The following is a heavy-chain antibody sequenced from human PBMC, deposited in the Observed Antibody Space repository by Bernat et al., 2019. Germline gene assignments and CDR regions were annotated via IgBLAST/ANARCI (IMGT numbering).Heavy chain of an antibody. CDR3: ARDSRDYGDYDYYYYYMDV. CDR2: FIPILGIA. D-gene: IGHD4-17*01. Sequence: QVQLVQSGAEVKKPGSSVKVSCKASGGTFSSYTISWVRQAPGQGLEWMGRFIPILGIANYAQKFQGRVTITADKSTSTAYMELSSLRSEDTAVYYCARDSRDYGDYDYYYYYMDVWGKGTTVTVSS. CDR1: GGTFSSYT. J-gene: IGHJ6*03. V-gene: IGHV1-69*08.